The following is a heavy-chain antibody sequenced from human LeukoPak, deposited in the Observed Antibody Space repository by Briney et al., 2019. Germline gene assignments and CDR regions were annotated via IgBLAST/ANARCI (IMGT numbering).Heavy chain of an antibody. J-gene: IGHJ5*02. Sequence: ASVKVSCKASGYTFTSYYMHWVRQAPGQGLEWMGIINPSGGSTSYAQKFQGRVTMTRDTSTSTVYMELSSLRSEDTAVYYCARDMLVPAALQINWFDPWGQGTLVTVSS. CDR1: GYTFTSYY. D-gene: IGHD2-2*01. V-gene: IGHV1-46*01. CDR2: INPSGGST. CDR3: ARDMLVPAALQINWFDP.